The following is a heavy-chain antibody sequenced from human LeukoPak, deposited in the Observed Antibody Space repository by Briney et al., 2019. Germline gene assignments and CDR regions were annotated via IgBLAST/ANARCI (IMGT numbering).Heavy chain of an antibody. CDR3: ARENSGSYREFDY. D-gene: IGHD1-26*01. Sequence: SGTLSLTCTVSGGSISSYYWSWIRQPAGKGLEWIGRIYTSGSTNYNASLKSRVSMSVDTSKNQFSLKLSSVTAADTAVFYCARENSGSYREFDYWGQGTLVAVSS. J-gene: IGHJ4*02. CDR2: IYTSGST. V-gene: IGHV4-4*07. CDR1: GGSISSYY.